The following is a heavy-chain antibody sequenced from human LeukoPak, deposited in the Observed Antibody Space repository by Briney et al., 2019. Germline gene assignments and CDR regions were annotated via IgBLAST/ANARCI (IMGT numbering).Heavy chain of an antibody. D-gene: IGHD4-17*01. V-gene: IGHV4-59*08. J-gene: IGHJ4*02. CDR3: ARQGLGYGDNEPDY. CDR2: IYYSGST. CDR1: GGSISSYY. Sequence: SETLSLTCTVSGGSISSYYWSWIRQPPGKGLEWIGYIYYSGSTNYNPSLKSRVTISVDTSKNQFSLKLSSVTAADTAVYYCARQGLGYGDNEPDYWGQGTLVTVSS.